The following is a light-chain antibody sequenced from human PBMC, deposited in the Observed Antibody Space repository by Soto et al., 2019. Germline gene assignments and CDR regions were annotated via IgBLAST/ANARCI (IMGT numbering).Light chain of an antibody. J-gene: IGLJ2*01. CDR1: NIGSKS. CDR2: YDS. Sequence: SYELTQPPSVSVAPGKTARITCGGNNIGSKSVHWYQQKPGQAPVLVIYYDSDRPSGIPERFSGSNSGNTATLTISRVEAGDEADYSCQVWDSSSDVVFGGGTKLPVL. V-gene: IGLV3-21*04. CDR3: QVWDSSSDVV.